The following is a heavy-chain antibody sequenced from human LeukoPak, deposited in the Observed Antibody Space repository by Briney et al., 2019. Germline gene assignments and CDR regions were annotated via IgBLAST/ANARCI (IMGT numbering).Heavy chain of an antibody. J-gene: IGHJ6*03. D-gene: IGHD1-14*01. CDR1: GFTFSRYS. CDR2: IRSDSTII. CDR3: ARVGPWVNPDYYYYYMDV. Sequence: GGSLRLSCTASGFTFSRYSMNWVRQAPGKGLEWLSYIRSDSTIIDYADSVKGRFTISRDNDKNSLFLEMHSLRADDTAVYYCARVGPWVNPDYYYYYMDVWGKGTTVTVSS. V-gene: IGHV3-48*01.